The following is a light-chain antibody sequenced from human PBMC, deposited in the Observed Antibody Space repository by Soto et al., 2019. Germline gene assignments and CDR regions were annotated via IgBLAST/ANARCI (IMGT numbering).Light chain of an antibody. CDR3: SSYTSSSTLPEV. CDR2: DVS. J-gene: IGLJ1*01. V-gene: IGLV2-14*01. Sequence: QSALTQPASVSGSPGQSITISCTGTSSDVGGYNYVSWYQQHPGKAPKLMIYDVSNRPSGVSNRFSGSKSGNTASLTISGLQAEDEADYYRSSYTSSSTLPEVFGTGTKLTVL. CDR1: SSDVGGYNY.